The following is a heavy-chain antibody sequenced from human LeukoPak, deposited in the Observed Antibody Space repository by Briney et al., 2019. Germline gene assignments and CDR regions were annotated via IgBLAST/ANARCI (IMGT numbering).Heavy chain of an antibody. J-gene: IGHJ4*02. CDR1: GFTFSALI. V-gene: IGHV3-21*01. D-gene: IGHD6-19*01. Sequence: PGGSLRLSCAASGFTFSALILSWVRQAPGKGLEWVSSISSRSNYIYYANSVKGRFTISRDSAGYFATNSLYLQMNSLRPADTAVYFCARAVAVPGGGYYFDYWGQGTLVTVSS. CDR3: ARAVAVPGGGYYFDY. CDR2: ISSRSNYI.